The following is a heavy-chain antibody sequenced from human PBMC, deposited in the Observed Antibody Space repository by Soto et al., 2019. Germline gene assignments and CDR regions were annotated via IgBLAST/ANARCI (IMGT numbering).Heavy chain of an antibody. CDR2: ISYDGSNK. V-gene: IGHV3-30-3*01. J-gene: IGHJ4*02. CDR1: GFTFSSYA. D-gene: IGHD3-3*01. Sequence: GGSLRLSCAASGFTFSSYAMHWVRQAPGKGLEWVAVISYDGSNKYYADSVKGRFTISRDNSKNTLYLQMNSLRAEDTAVYYCARDREKTRFLEWLETDYWGQGTLVTVSS. CDR3: ARDREKTRFLEWLETDY.